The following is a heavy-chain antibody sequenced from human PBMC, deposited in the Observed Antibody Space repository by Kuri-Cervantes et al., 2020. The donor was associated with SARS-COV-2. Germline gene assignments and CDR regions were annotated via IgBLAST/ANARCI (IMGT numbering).Heavy chain of an antibody. V-gene: IGHV3-74*01. J-gene: IGHJ6*02. D-gene: IGHD2-15*01. Sequence: GESLKISCAASGFTLSSYWMHWVRQAPGKGLVWVSRINSDGSSTSYADSVKGRFTISRDNAKNSLYLQMNSLRAEDTAVYYCAREFCSGGSCYSWGYYYGMDVWGQGTTVTVSS. CDR2: INSDGSST. CDR1: GFTLSSYW. CDR3: AREFCSGGSCYSWGYYYGMDV.